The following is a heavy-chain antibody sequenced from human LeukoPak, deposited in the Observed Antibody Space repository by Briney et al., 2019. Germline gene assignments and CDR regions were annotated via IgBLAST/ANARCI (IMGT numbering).Heavy chain of an antibody. D-gene: IGHD1-1*01. CDR1: GGSISSSSYY. Sequence: SETLSLTCTVSGGSISSSSYYWGWIRQPPGKGLEWIGSIYYSGSTYYNPSLKSRVTISVDTSKNQFSLKLSSVTAADTAVYYCARAPGTTYFDYWGQGTLVTVSS. CDR2: IYYSGST. V-gene: IGHV4-39*07. CDR3: ARAPGTTYFDY. J-gene: IGHJ4*02.